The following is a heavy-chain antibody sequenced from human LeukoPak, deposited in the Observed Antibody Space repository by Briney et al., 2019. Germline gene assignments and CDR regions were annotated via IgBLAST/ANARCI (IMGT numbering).Heavy chain of an antibody. CDR1: GGSFSGYY. CDR2: INHSGST. J-gene: IGHJ4*02. CDR3: ARETLDTAMALYFDY. Sequence: PSETLSLTCAVYGGSFSGYYWSWIRQPPGKGLEWIGEINHSGSTNYNPSLKSRVTISVDTSKNQFSLKLSSVTAADTAVYYCARETLDTAMALYFDYWGQGTLVTVSS. V-gene: IGHV4-34*01. D-gene: IGHD5-18*01.